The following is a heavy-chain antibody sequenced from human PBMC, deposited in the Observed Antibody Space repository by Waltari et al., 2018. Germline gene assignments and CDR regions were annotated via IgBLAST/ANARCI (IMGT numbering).Heavy chain of an antibody. CDR1: GGSFSGYY. CDR3: ARVPLYCSSTSCPFDY. Sequence: QVQLQQWGAGLLKPSETLSLTCAVYGGSFSGYYWSWIRQPPGKGLEWIGEINHSGSPNYNPSLKSRVTISVDTSKNQFSLKLSSVTAADTAVYYCARVPLYCSSTSCPFDYWGQGTLVTVSS. D-gene: IGHD2-2*01. J-gene: IGHJ4*02. CDR2: INHSGSP. V-gene: IGHV4-34*01.